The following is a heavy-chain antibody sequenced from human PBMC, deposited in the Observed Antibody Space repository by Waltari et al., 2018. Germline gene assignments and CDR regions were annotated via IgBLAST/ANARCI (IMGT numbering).Heavy chain of an antibody. Sequence: QVQLVQSGAEVTKTGSSVKVSCQAPGGTCSSYANSWVRQAPGQGLAWMGGIIPIFGTANYAQKFQGRVTITTDESPSTAYMDLSSLRSEDTAVYYCAYLSALMIAATDAFDIWGQGTMVTVSS. D-gene: IGHD2-15*01. J-gene: IGHJ3*02. CDR3: AYLSALMIAATDAFDI. CDR1: GGTCSSYA. V-gene: IGHV1-69*05. CDR2: IIPIFGTA.